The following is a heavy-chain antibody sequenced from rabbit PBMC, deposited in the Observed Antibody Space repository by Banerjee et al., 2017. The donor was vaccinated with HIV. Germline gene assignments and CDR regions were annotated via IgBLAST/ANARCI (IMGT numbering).Heavy chain of an antibody. J-gene: IGHJ4*01. V-gene: IGHV1S40*01. D-gene: IGHD1-1*01. CDR3: VRSTSGYDIGDL. CDR1: RFSFSSSYY. CDR2: ISGGSSGST. Sequence: QSLEESGGDLVKPGASLTLTCTASRFSFSSSYYMCWVRQAPGKGLEWIACISGGSSGSTNYASWAKGRFTISKTSSTTVTLQMTSLTAADTATYFCVRSTSGYDIGDLWGPGTLVTVS.